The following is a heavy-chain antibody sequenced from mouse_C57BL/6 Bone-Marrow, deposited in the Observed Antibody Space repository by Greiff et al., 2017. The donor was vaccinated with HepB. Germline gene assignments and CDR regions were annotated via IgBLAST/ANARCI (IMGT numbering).Heavy chain of an antibody. Sequence: EVQLQQSGTVLARPGASVKMSCKTSGYTFTSYWMHWVKQRPGQGLEWIGAIYPGNSDTSYNQKFKGKAKLTAVTSASTAYMKLSSLTNEDSAVYYCTRYDYDGYYAMDYWGQGTSVTVSS. CDR3: TRYDYDGYYAMDY. CDR1: GYTFTSYW. V-gene: IGHV1-5*01. CDR2: IYPGNSDT. D-gene: IGHD2-4*01. J-gene: IGHJ4*01.